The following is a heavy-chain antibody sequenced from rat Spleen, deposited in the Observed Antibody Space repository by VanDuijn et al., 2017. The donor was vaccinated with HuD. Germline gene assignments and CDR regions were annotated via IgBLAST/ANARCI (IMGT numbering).Heavy chain of an antibody. CDR2: ISYDGSST. Sequence: EVQLVESGGGLVQPGRSLKLSCAASGFTFSDYNMAWVRQAPKKGLEWVATISYDGSSTYYRDSVKGRFTISRDNAKSTLYLQMDSLRSEDTATYYVARSGGWFAYWGQGTLVTVSS. CDR1: GFTFSDYN. CDR3: ARSGGWFAY. V-gene: IGHV5-7*01. J-gene: IGHJ3*01. D-gene: IGHD1-4*01.